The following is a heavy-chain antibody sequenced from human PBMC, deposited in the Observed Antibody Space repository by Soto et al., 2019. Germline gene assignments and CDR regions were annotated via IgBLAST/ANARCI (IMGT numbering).Heavy chain of an antibody. CDR2: IIPIFSKT. CDR3: AREVVRSTGGDS. CDR1: GGTFSTSS. D-gene: IGHD2-15*01. Sequence: QVQLVQSGAEVKEPGTSVKVSCKASGGTFSTSSFVWVRQGPGQGLEWMGGIIPIFSKTNVAQRFQGRITFTADESTRTVYMELSSLRSEDTAIYYCAREVVRSTGGDSWGQGTLVTVSS. V-gene: IGHV1-69*01. J-gene: IGHJ4*02.